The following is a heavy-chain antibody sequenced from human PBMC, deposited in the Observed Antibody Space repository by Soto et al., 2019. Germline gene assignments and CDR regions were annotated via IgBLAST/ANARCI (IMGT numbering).Heavy chain of an antibody. CDR1: GFTFSSYW. Sequence: GGSLRLSCAASGFTFSSYWMHWVRQAPGKGLVWVSRINSDGSFTTYADSVKGRFPISRDNAKNTLYLQMNSLRAEDTAVYYCARSYDSSGYYLDYWGQGTLVTVSS. D-gene: IGHD3-22*01. V-gene: IGHV3-74*01. CDR3: ARSYDSSGYYLDY. J-gene: IGHJ4*02. CDR2: INSDGSFT.